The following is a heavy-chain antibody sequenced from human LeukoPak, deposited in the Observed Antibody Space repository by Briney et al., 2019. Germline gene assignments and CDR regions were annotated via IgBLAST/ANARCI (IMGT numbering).Heavy chain of an antibody. D-gene: IGHD2-2*02. J-gene: IGHJ4*02. CDR3: ARGADGRWGIVVVPAALLDY. CDR1: GFTFSSYA. Sequence: GGSLRLSCAASGFTFSSYAMHWVRQAPGKGLEYVSAISSNGGSTYYADSVKGRFTISRDNSKNTLYLQMGSLRAEDMAVYYCARGADGRWGIVVVPAALLDYWGQGTLVTVSS. V-gene: IGHV3-64*02. CDR2: ISSNGGST.